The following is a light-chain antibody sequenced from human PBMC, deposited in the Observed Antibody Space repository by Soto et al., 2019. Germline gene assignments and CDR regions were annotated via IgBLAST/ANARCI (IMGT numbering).Light chain of an antibody. CDR2: GAS. CDR1: QTISSN. CDR3: QQYGSSPTWT. J-gene: IGKJ1*01. Sequence: DIVMTQSPSTLSVSPGERATLSCRASQTISSNLAWYQQKPGQTPRLLIYGASSRATGIPDRFSGSGSGTDFTLTISRLEPEDFAVYYCQQYGSSPTWTFGQGTKVYIK. V-gene: IGKV3-20*01.